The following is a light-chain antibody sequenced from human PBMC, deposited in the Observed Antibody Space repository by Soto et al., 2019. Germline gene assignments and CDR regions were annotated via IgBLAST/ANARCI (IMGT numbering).Light chain of an antibody. J-gene: IGKJ5*01. CDR3: QQCGSSST. V-gene: IGKV3-20*01. CDR2: GAS. CDR1: QSVSSRF. Sequence: EIVLTQSPGTLSLSPGERATLSCRASQSVSSRFLAWYQQKPGQAPRLLMYGASNRATGIPDRFSGTGSGTDFTLTISRLEPEDFAVYYCQQCGSSSTFGQGTRLEIK.